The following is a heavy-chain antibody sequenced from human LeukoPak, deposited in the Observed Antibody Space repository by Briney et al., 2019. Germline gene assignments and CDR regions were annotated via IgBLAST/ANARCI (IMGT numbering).Heavy chain of an antibody. CDR2: IIPIFGTA. CDR1: GGTFSSYA. J-gene: IGHJ4*02. CDR3: ARAPGGYSGWYHFYYFDY. Sequence: SVKVSCKASGGTFSSYAISWVRQAPGQGLEWMGGIIPIFGTANYAQKFQGRVTITADESTSTAHMELSSLRSEDTAVYYCARAPGGYSGWYHFYYFDYWGQGTLVTVSS. D-gene: IGHD6-19*01. V-gene: IGHV1-69*01.